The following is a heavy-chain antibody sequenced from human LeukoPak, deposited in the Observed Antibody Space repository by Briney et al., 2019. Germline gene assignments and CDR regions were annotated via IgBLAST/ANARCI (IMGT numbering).Heavy chain of an antibody. CDR3: TADARLWFGAPLHY. CDR2: IKSKTDGGTT. J-gene: IGHJ4*02. CDR1: GFNFIKAW. V-gene: IGHV3-15*01. D-gene: IGHD3-10*01. Sequence: PGGSLRLSCAVSGFNFIKAWMNWVRQAPGRGLEWVGRIKSKTDGGTTDYAAHVKGRFTFSRDDSKNTLSLQMNSLTTEDTAVYYCTADARLWFGAPLHYWGQGTLVTVPS.